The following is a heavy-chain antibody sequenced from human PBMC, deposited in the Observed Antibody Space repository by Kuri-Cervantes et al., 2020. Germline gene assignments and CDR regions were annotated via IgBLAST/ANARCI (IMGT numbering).Heavy chain of an antibody. D-gene: IGHD5-18*01. CDR1: GGTFSSYA. Sequence: SVKVSCKASGGTFSSYAISWVRQAPGQGLEWMGGIIPIFGTANYAQKFQGRVTITTDESTSTAYMELSSLRAEDTAVYYCAKVRKTRVGYSYGSGGFDYWGQGTLVTVSS. CDR3: AKVRKTRVGYSYGSGGFDY. J-gene: IGHJ4*02. V-gene: IGHV1-69*05. CDR2: IIPIFGTA.